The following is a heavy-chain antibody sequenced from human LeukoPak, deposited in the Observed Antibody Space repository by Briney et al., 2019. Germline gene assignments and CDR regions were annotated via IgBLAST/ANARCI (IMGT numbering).Heavy chain of an antibody. D-gene: IGHD5-18*01. J-gene: IGHJ4*02. CDR3: ARARGYSYGYSDY. V-gene: IGHV3-48*01. Sequence: QAGGSLRLSCAASGFTFSSYSMNWVRQAPGKGLEWVSYISSSGSIIGYADSVKGRFTISRDNGKNSLYLQMNSLRAEDTAVYYCARARGYSYGYSDYWGQGTLVTVSS. CDR1: GFTFSSYS. CDR2: ISSSGSII.